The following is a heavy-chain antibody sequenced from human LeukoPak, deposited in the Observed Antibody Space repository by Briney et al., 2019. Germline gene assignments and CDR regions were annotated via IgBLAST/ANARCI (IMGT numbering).Heavy chain of an antibody. V-gene: IGHV3-48*03. J-gene: IGHJ4*02. D-gene: IGHD6-13*01. CDR2: ISSSGYTI. CDR3: SRGFRSSWYDY. CDR1: GFTFSSYE. Sequence: GGSLRLSCAASGFTFSSYEMNWVRQAPGKGLERVSYISSSGYTIYYADSVKGRFNISKDNAKNSLYLQMNSLRAEDTATYYCSRGFRSSWYDYWGQGTLVTVSS.